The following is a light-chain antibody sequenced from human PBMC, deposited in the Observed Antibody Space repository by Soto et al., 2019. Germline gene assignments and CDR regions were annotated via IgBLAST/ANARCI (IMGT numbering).Light chain of an antibody. J-gene: IGKJ3*01. Sequence: ERVMTQSPATLSVSPGERATLSCRASQSVSTNLAWYQQKPGQAPRLLIYASSTRSTGVPARSSGRGSGTEFTLTISSLQSEDFAVYYCQQYNSWPPIFTFGPGTKVYIK. V-gene: IGKV3-15*01. CDR2: ASS. CDR3: QQYNSWPPIFT. CDR1: QSVSTN.